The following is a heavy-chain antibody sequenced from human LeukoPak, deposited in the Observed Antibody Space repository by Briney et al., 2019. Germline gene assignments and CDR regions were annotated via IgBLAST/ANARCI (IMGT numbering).Heavy chain of an antibody. CDR1: GFTFSSYS. Sequence: PGGSLRLSCAASGFTFSSYSMNWVRQAPGNGLEWVSSISSSSSYIYYADSVQGRFTISRDNAKNSLYLQMNSLRAEDTAVYYCARDAYGSDAFDIWGQGTLVTVS. J-gene: IGHJ3*02. CDR2: ISSSSSYI. V-gene: IGHV3-21*01. D-gene: IGHD3-10*01. CDR3: ARDAYGSDAFDI.